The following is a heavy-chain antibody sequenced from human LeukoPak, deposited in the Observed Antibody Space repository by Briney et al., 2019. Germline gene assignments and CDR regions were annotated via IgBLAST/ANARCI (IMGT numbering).Heavy chain of an antibody. CDR2: INPNSGGT. D-gene: IGHD2-2*02. V-gene: IGHV1-2*06. CDR3: AREKIVVVPAAIYYYYYGMDV. CDR1: GYTFTGYY. Sequence: ASVKVSCKASGYTFTGYYMHWVRQAPGQGLEWMGRINPNSGGTNYAQKFQGRVTMTRDTSISTAYMELSRLRSDDAAVYYCAREKIVVVPAAIYYYYYGMDVWGQGTTVTVSS. J-gene: IGHJ6*02.